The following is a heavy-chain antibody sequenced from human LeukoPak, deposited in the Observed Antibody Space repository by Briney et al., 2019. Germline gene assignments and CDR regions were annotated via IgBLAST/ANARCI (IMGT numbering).Heavy chain of an antibody. CDR2: INQSGST. CDR3: WSITYHRRSWVLDS. Sequence: SETLALPCAVYGGSFRGYYGIWIRQPPGKGLEWIGEINQSGSTNDYPALKSRVSISLGQSKQQFSLKLRTVTAAGAAVYYFWSITYHRRSWVLDSWGQGTLVTVSS. D-gene: IGHD6-13*01. J-gene: IGHJ4*02. CDR1: GGSFRGYY. V-gene: IGHV4-34*03.